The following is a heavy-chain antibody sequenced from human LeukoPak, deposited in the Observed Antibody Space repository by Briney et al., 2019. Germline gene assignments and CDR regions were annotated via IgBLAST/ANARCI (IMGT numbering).Heavy chain of an antibody. CDR2: ISAYNGNT. D-gene: IGHD3-22*01. Sequence: ASVKVSCKASGYTFTSYGISWVRQAPGQGLEWMGWISAYNGNTNYAQKLQGRVTMTTDTSTSTACMELRSLRSDDTAVYYCARYYYDSSGYYGFDYWGQGTLVTVSS. CDR3: ARYYYDSSGYYGFDY. CDR1: GYTFTSYG. J-gene: IGHJ4*02. V-gene: IGHV1-18*01.